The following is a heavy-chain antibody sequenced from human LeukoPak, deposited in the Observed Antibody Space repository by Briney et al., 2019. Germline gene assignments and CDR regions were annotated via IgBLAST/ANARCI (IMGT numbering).Heavy chain of an antibody. CDR1: GGSISRYN. Sequence: SETLSLTCTASGGSISRYNWSWIRQPPGKGLEWIGYIYYSGSTNYNPSLKSRVPISVDTSKNQFSLKLSSVTAADTAVYYCARDGVLGGLFVWDYWGQGTLVTVSS. J-gene: IGHJ4*02. CDR3: ARDGVLGGLFVWDY. D-gene: IGHD3-16*01. V-gene: IGHV4-59*01. CDR2: IYYSGST.